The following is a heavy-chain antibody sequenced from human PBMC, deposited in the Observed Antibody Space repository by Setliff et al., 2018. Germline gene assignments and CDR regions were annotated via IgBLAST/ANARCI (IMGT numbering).Heavy chain of an antibody. CDR3: ARAVDSSGYFPFWYFDL. Sequence: KPSETLSLTCTVSGGSISPYFWSWIRQPPGKGLEWIGYIYHNGNTNFNPSLKTRVNMSVDTSKNQIALNLTSVTAADTAVYFCARAVDSSGYFPFWYFDLWGRGTLVTVSS. J-gene: IGHJ2*01. D-gene: IGHD3-22*01. CDR1: GGSISPYF. V-gene: IGHV4-59*01. CDR2: IYHNGNT.